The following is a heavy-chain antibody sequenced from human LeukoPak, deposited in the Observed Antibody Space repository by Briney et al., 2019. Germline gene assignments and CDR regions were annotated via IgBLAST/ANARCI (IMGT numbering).Heavy chain of an antibody. CDR1: GFTFSSYA. V-gene: IGHV3-30-3*01. D-gene: IGHD4-17*01. CDR2: ISYDGSNK. J-gene: IGHJ4*02. CDR3: AKAHFDYGDYLPFDY. Sequence: GGSLRLSCAASGFTFSSYAMHWVRQAPGKGLEWVAVISYDGSNKYYADSVKGRFTISRDNSKNTLFLQMNSLRAEDTAIYYCAKAHFDYGDYLPFDYWGQGSLVTVSS.